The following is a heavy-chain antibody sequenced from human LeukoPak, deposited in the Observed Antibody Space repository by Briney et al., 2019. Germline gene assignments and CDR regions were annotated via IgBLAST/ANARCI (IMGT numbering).Heavy chain of an antibody. CDR2: ISGDGGST. D-gene: IGHD6-13*01. CDR3: AKGESHLGGIAAADEAFDI. J-gene: IGHJ3*02. Sequence: GGSLRLSCAASGFTFDDHAMHWVRQAPGKGLEWVSLISGDGGSTYYADSVKGRFTISRDNSKNSLYLQMNSLRTEDTALYYCAKGESHLGGIAAADEAFDIWGQGTMVTASS. CDR1: GFTFDDHA. V-gene: IGHV3-43*02.